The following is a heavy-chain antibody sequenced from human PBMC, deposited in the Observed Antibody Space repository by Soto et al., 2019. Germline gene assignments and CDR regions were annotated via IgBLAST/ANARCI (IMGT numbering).Heavy chain of an antibody. Sequence: PWGSLRLSFAASGFTFSTFDMTWVRQAPGKVLECVSLIRGVAGSXXXXXXVXXXXXXXKDXXNNXXXLXXXXXXXXDTAVYFCVKGAWLDYWGQGNMVTVSS. CDR3: VKGAWLDY. J-gene: IGHJ4*02. CDR1: GFTFSTFD. V-gene: IGHV3-23*01. CDR2: IRGVAGSX.